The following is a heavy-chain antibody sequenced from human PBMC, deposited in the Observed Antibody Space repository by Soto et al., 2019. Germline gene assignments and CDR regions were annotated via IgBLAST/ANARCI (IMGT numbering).Heavy chain of an antibody. CDR1: AERPTRYS. CDR2: IYPGDSDT. CDR3: ARQPGGSEDY. D-gene: IGHD2-15*01. Sequence: DSLKMSWKCFAERPTRYSIAWMRPLHGKGLEWMGIIYPGDSDTRYSTSFQGQVTISADKSISTAYLQWSSLKAADSAMYYCARQPGGSEDYLGNRHLVT. J-gene: IGHJ4*01. V-gene: IGHV5-51*01.